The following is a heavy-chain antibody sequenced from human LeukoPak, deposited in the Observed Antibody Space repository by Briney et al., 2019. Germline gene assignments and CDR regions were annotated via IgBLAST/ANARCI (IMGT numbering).Heavy chain of an antibody. J-gene: IGHJ6*02. CDR3: ARDRLVTGKGYYYYYGMDV. CDR1: GFTFSNYI. D-gene: IGHD2-8*02. CDR2: VGSSSSSI. V-gene: IGHV3-21*04. Sequence: GGSLRLSCAASGFTFSNYIMNWVRQAPGKGLEWVSSVGSSSSSIYYADSVKGRFTISRDNSKNTLYLQMNSLRAEDTAVYYCARDRLVTGKGYYYYYGMDVWGQGTTVTVSS.